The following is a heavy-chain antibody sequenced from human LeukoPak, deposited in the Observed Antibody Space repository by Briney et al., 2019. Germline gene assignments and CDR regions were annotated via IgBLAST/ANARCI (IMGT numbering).Heavy chain of an antibody. V-gene: IGHV4-31*03. Sequence: PSETLSLTCTVSGGSISSGGYYWSWIRQHPGKGLEWIGYIYYSGSTYYNPSLKSRVTISVDTSKNQFSLKLSSVTAADTAVYYCAGSRDGYSPYYYYYGMDVWGQGTTVTVSS. CDR2: IYYSGST. D-gene: IGHD5-24*01. CDR1: GGSISSGGYY. J-gene: IGHJ6*02. CDR3: AGSRDGYSPYYYYYGMDV.